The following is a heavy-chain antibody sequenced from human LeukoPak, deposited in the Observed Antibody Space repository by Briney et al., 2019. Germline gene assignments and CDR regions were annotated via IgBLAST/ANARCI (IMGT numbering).Heavy chain of an antibody. CDR2: ISSSGSTI. CDR1: GFTFSDYY. V-gene: IGHV3-11*04. D-gene: IGHD6-6*01. CDR3: ARDRVDSSSSNWFDP. J-gene: IGHJ5*02. Sequence: GGSLRLSCAASGFTFSDYYMSWIRQAPGKGLEWVSYISSSGSTIYYADSVKGRFTIYRDNAKNSLYLQMNSLRAEDTAVYYCARDRVDSSSSNWFDPWGQGTLVTVSS.